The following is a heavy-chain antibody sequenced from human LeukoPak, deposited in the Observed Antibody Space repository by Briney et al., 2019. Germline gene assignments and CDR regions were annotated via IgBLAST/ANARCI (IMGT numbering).Heavy chain of an antibody. CDR1: GFTFSSYA. J-gene: IGHJ4*02. D-gene: IGHD2-2*01. V-gene: IGHV3-30*04. CDR2: ISYDGSNK. CDR3: ARDGGSSTSWYSY. Sequence: GGSLRLSCAASGFTFSSYAMHWVRQAPGKGLEWVAVISYDGSNKYYADSVKGRFTISRDNSKNTLYLRMNSLRAEDTAVYYCARDGGSSTSWYSYWGQGTLVTVSS.